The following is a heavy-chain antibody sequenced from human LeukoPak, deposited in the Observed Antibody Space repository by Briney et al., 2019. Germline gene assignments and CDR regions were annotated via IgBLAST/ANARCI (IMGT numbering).Heavy chain of an antibody. CDR1: GFTFSSYA. CDR2: ITASGGNT. Sequence: GGSLRLSCAASGFTFSSYAMGWVRQAPGKGLEWVSAITASGGNTYYADSVKGRFTISRDNSKNTLYLQVNSLRAEDTAVYYCAKGNGYSYGRYYFEYWGQGTLVPVSS. J-gene: IGHJ4*02. V-gene: IGHV3-23*01. CDR3: AKGNGYSYGRYYFEY. D-gene: IGHD5-18*01.